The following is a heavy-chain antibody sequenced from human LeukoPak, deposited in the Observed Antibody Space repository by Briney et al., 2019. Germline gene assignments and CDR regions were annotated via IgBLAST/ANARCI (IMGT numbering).Heavy chain of an antibody. CDR1: GFTFSNAW. CDR2: IKSKTDGGTT. CDR3: TTLDTAMEHIDFDY. J-gene: IGHJ4*02. D-gene: IGHD5-18*01. V-gene: IGHV3-15*01. Sequence: GGSLRLSCAASGFTFSNAWMSWVRQAPGKGLEWVGRIKSKTDGGTTDYAAPVKGRFTISRDDSKNTLYLQMNSLKTEDTAVYYCTTLDTAMEHIDFDYWGQGTLVTVSS.